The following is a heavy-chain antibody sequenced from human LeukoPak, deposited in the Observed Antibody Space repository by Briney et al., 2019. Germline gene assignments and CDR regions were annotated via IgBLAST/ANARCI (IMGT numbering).Heavy chain of an antibody. J-gene: IGHJ4*02. CDR3: ARDKSGYDYLDY. D-gene: IGHD5-12*01. Sequence: GGSLRLSCAASGFTFSVYYMSWIRQAPGKGLEWVSYISSSGSTIYYADSVKRRFTISRDNAKNSLYLQMNSLRAEDTGVYYCARDKSGYDYLDYWGQGTLVTVSS. CDR1: GFTFSVYY. CDR2: ISSSGSTI. V-gene: IGHV3-11*01.